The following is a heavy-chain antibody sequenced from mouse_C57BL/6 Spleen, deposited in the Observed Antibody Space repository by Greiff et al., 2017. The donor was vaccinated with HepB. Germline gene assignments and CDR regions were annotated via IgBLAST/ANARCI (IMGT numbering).Heavy chain of an antibody. V-gene: IGHV5-17*01. D-gene: IGHD2-10*02. CDR3: LYGNDVED. CDR2: ISSGSSTI. CDR1: GFTFSDYG. J-gene: IGHJ2*01. Sequence: EVNVVESGGGLVKPGGSLKLSCAASGFTFSDYGMHWVRQAPEKGLEWVAYISSGSSTIYYADTVKGRFTISRNNAKNTLCLRMTTMRSEDTDMYYCLYGNDVEDWGQGTTLTVAS.